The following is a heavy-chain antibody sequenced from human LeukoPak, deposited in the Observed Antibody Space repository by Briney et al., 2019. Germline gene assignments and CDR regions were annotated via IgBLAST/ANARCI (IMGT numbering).Heavy chain of an antibody. Sequence: EASVKVSCKASGYTFTSYGISWVRPAPGQGLEWMGWISAYNGNTNYAQKLQGRVTMTTDTSTSTAYMELRSLRSDDTAVYYCARVFYSWRTFDYWGQGTLVTVSS. J-gene: IGHJ4*02. CDR2: ISAYNGNT. CDR3: ARVFYSWRTFDY. V-gene: IGHV1-18*01. D-gene: IGHD1-7*01. CDR1: GYTFTSYG.